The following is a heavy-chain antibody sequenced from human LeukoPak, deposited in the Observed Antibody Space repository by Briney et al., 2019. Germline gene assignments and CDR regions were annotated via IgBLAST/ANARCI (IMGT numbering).Heavy chain of an antibody. CDR3: ARHLYSGYDPDLYYFDY. V-gene: IGHV4-59*08. D-gene: IGHD5-12*01. CDR2: IYYSGGT. Sequence: SETLSLTCTVSGGSISSYYWSWIRQPPGKGLEWIGYIYYSGGTNYNPSLKSRVTISVDTSKNQFSLKLSSVTAADTAVYYCARHLYSGYDPDLYYFDYWGQGTLVTVSS. CDR1: GGSISSYY. J-gene: IGHJ4*02.